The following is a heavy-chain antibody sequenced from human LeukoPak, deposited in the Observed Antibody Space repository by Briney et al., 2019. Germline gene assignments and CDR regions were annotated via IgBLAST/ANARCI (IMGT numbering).Heavy chain of an antibody. Sequence: GASVKVSCKASGYTFTSYYMHWVRQAPGQGLEWMGLINPTGGSTGYAQKFQGRVTMTRDTSTSTVYMELSSLRSEDTAVYYCARKNQRGYYFDYWGQGTLVTVSS. CDR3: ARKNQRGYYFDY. CDR1: GYTFTSYY. V-gene: IGHV1-46*01. J-gene: IGHJ4*02. D-gene: IGHD5-12*01. CDR2: INPTGGST.